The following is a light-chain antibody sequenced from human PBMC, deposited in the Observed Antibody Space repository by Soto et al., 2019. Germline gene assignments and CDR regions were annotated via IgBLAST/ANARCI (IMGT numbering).Light chain of an antibody. V-gene: IGLV2-14*01. CDR3: SSYTSSSTLV. Sequence: QSALTQPASVSGSPGQSITISCALISIDVGGHNSVAWYQHNPGKAPKLMIYDVVSRPSGVSSRFSGSRSGNTASLSISGLQAEDEADYYCSSYTSSSTLVFGTGTKVTVL. CDR2: DVV. J-gene: IGLJ1*01. CDR1: SIDVGGHNS.